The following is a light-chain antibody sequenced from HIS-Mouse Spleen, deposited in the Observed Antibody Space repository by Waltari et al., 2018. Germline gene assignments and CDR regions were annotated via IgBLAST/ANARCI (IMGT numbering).Light chain of an antibody. J-gene: IGLJ1*01. V-gene: IGLV3-19*01. CDR3: NSRDSSGNHLSV. CDR2: GKN. Sequence: SSELTQDPAVSVALGQTVRITCQGDSLRSYYASWYQQKPGQAPVLVIYGKNNRPSGIPERFPGSSSGNTASLTITGAQAEDEADYYCNSRDSSGNHLSVFGTGTKVTVL. CDR1: SLRSYY.